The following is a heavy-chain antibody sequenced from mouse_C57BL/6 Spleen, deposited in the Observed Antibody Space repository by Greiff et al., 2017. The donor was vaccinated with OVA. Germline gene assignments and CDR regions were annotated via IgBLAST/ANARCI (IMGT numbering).Heavy chain of an antibody. CDR2: IRNKANGYTT. D-gene: IGHD1-1*01. J-gene: IGHJ4*01. CDR3: ARYGYYGSYAMDY. CDR1: GFTFTDYY. V-gene: IGHV7-3*01. Sequence: EVMLVESGGGLVQPGGSLSLSCAASGFTFTDYYMSWVRQPPGKALEWLGFIRNKANGYTTEYSASVKGRFTISRDNSQSILYLQMNALRAEDSATYYCARYGYYGSYAMDYWGQGTSVTGSS.